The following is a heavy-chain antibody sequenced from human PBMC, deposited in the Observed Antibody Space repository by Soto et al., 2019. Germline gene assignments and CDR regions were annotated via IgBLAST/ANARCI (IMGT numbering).Heavy chain of an antibody. CDR2: INPSRNT. Sequence: SETLSLTCAVYSPSFSGYYWSFFRRSSVQGLKWTGHINPSRNTHYIPSLKCRVTLSVDTSKNQFSLKLSSVTAADTAVYYCARQSTVTTIEYWGQGTRVTVS. CDR1: SPSFSGYY. J-gene: IGHJ4*02. V-gene: IGHV4-34*01. CDR3: ARQSTVTTIEY. D-gene: IGHD4-17*01.